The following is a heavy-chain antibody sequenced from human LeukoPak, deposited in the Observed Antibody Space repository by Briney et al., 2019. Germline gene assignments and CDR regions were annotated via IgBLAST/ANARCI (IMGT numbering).Heavy chain of an antibody. CDR2: IIPTFGTA. J-gene: IGHJ4*02. CDR1: GGTFSSYA. CDR3: ARHIAAAGYFDY. D-gene: IGHD6-13*01. Sequence: SVKVSCKASGGTFSSYAISWVRQAPGQGLEWMGGIIPTFGTANYAQKFQGRVTITADKSTSTAYMELSSLRSEDTAVYYCARHIAAAGYFDYWGQGTLVTVSS. V-gene: IGHV1-69*06.